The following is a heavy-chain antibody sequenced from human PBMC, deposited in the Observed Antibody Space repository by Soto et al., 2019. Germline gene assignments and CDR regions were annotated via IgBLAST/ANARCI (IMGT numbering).Heavy chain of an antibody. J-gene: IGHJ5*02. V-gene: IGHV1-8*01. CDR2: MNPNSGNT. Sequence: ASVKVSCKASGYTFTSYYINWVLQATGQGLEWMGWMNPNSGNTGYAQKFQGRVTMTRNTSISTAYMELSSLRSEDTAVYYCARTEHIVVVTAHNWFDPWGQGTLVTVSS. CDR1: GYTFTSYY. D-gene: IGHD2-21*02. CDR3: ARTEHIVVVTAHNWFDP.